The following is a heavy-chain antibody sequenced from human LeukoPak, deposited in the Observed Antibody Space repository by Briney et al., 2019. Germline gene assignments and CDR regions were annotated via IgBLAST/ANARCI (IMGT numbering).Heavy chain of an antibody. D-gene: IGHD2-8*02. Sequence: GGSLRLSCATSGFTFTKYLMSWVRQTPGKGMEWVANIKEDGSGKWYVNAVRGRFTITRDNAKNSLYMQMNSLRVEDTAVYYCASYLYWWSDLGYWGQGTLVTVSS. CDR1: GFTFTKYL. CDR2: IKEDGSGK. J-gene: IGHJ4*02. CDR3: ASYLYWWSDLGY. V-gene: IGHV3-7*01.